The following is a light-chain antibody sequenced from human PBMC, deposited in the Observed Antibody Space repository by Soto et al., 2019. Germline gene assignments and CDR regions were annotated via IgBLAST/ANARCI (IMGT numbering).Light chain of an antibody. V-gene: IGKV1-6*02. CDR2: AAT. CDR1: QGIRND. CDR3: QHYKTYSRT. Sequence: AIQMTQSPSSLSASVGDRVTITCRASQGIRNDLGWYQQKPGEAPNLLIYAATSLRSGVPSRFSGSGSGTEFTLTISSLQPDDFATYYCQHYKTYSRTFGQGTKVEIK. J-gene: IGKJ1*01.